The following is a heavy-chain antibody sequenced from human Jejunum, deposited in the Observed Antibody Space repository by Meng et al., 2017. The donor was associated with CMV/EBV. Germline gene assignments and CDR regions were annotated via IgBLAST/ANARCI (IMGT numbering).Heavy chain of an antibody. CDR2: IYYSGST. D-gene: IGHD2-15*01. CDR3: ARDNPLGYCSGGSCYLDY. Sequence: SSSYDGGWIRQPPGKGLEWIGSIYYSGSTYYNPSLKSRVTISVDTSKNQFSLKLSSVTAADTAVYYCARDNPLGYCSGGSCYLDYWGQGTLVTVSS. V-gene: IGHV4-39*07. J-gene: IGHJ4*02. CDR1: SSSYD.